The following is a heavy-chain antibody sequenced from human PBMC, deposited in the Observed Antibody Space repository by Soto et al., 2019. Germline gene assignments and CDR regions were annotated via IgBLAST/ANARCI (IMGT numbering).Heavy chain of an antibody. Sequence: EVQLVESGGGLIQPGRSLRLSCAASGFTFDDYAMHWVRQAPGKGLEWVSGISWNSGSIAYGDSVRGRFTISRDNAKNSLYLQMNSLRPEDTALYYCAKGDYRSGGTGGAFDIWGQGTMVTVSS. V-gene: IGHV3-9*01. CDR1: GFTFDDYA. CDR3: AKGDYRSGGTGGAFDI. CDR2: ISWNSGSI. J-gene: IGHJ3*02. D-gene: IGHD3-10*01.